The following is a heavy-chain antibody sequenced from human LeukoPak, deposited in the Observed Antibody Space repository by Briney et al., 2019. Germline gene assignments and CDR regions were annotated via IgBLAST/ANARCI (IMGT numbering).Heavy chain of an antibody. V-gene: IGHV3-15*01. J-gene: IGHJ4*02. CDR2: IKSKTDGGTT. Sequence: GGSLRLSCAASGFTFSNAWMSWVRQAPGKGLEWVGRIKSKTDGGTTDYAAPVKGRFTTSRDDSKNTLYLQMNSLKTEDTAVYYCTTPYYDILTGYYETLYYFDYWGQGTLVTVSS. CDR3: TTPYYDILTGYYETLYYFDY. CDR1: GFTFSNAW. D-gene: IGHD3-9*01.